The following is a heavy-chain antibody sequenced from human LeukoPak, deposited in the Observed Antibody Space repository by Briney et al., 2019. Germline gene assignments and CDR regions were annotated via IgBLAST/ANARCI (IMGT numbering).Heavy chain of an antibody. J-gene: IGHJ4*02. D-gene: IGHD3-9*01. CDR3: ARESPLTTGAFDY. V-gene: IGHV4-59*01. Sequence: SETLSLTCTVSGGSMSSFYWGWIRQPPGKGLEWIAYIYHSGDTNYNPSLKSRVTMSVDTSKKQFSLRLSSVTAADTAVYYCARESPLTTGAFDYWDQGTVVTVSS. CDR2: IYHSGDT. CDR1: GGSMSSFY.